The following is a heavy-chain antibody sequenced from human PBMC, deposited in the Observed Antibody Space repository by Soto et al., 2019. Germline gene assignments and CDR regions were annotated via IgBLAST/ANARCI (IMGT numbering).Heavy chain of an antibody. CDR3: ARGQWLRLYYYGMDV. D-gene: IGHD5-12*01. CDR1: GGSVSSGSYY. J-gene: IGHJ6*02. V-gene: IGHV4-61*01. Sequence: TSETLSLTCTVSGGSVSSGSYYWSWIRQPPGKGLEWIGYIYYSGSTNYNPSLKSRVTISVDTSKNQFSLKLSSVTAADTAVYYCARGQWLRLYYYGMDVWGQGTTVTVSS. CDR2: IYYSGST.